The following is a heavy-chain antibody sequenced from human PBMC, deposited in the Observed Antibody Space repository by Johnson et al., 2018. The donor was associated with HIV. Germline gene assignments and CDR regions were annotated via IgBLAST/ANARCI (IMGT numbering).Heavy chain of an antibody. CDR2: IYSGGST. Sequence: VQLVESGGGLVQPGGSLRLSCAASGFTVSSNYMSWVRQAPGKGLEWVSVIYSGGSTYYADSVKGRFTISGDNSKNTLYLQMNSLRAEDTAVYYCAREAYCSGGSCYDAFDIWGQGTMVTVSS. J-gene: IGHJ3*02. D-gene: IGHD2-15*01. CDR3: AREAYCSGGSCYDAFDI. V-gene: IGHV3-66*01. CDR1: GFTVSSNY.